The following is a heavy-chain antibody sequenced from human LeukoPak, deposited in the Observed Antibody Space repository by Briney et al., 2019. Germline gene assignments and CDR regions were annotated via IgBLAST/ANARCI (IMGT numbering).Heavy chain of an antibody. V-gene: IGHV3-74*01. CDR2: INSDGSTT. J-gene: IGHJ4*02. CDR1: GFTFSSYW. Sequence: GGSLRLSCAASGFTFSSYWMHWVRQAPGMGLVWVSRINSDGSTTNYADSVKGRFTISRDNAKNTLYLQMNSLRAEDTAVYYCARDGIVGATNFDYWGQGTLVTVSS. D-gene: IGHD1-26*01. CDR3: ARDGIVGATNFDY.